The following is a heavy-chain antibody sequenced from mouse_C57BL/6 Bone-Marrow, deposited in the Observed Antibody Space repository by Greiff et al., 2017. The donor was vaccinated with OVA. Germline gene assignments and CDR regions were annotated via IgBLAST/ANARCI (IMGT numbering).Heavy chain of an antibody. J-gene: IGHJ1*03. D-gene: IGHD1-1*01. CDR1: GYTFTSYW. CDR2: IDPSDSYT. V-gene: IGHV1-59*01. CDR3: AREEYYYGSRGPYFDV. Sequence: VQLQQPGAELVRPGTSVKLSCKASGYTFTSYWMHWVKQRPGQGLEWIGVIDPSDSYTNYNQKFKGQATLTVATSSSTAYMQLSSLTSEDSAVYYCAREEYYYGSRGPYFDVWGTGTTVTVSS.